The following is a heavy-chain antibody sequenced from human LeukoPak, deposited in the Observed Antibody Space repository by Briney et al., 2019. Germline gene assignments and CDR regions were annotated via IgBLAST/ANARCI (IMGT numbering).Heavy chain of an antibody. V-gene: IGHV1-18*01. Sequence: ASVKLSCTASGYIFSNYGINWVRQAPGQGLEWMGWISAYNGNTNYAQKFQGRVTMTTDTSTSTAYMELRSLRSDNTAVYYCASGMRQWLAYYWGQGTLVTVSS. CDR3: ASGMRQWLAYY. CDR2: ISAYNGNT. CDR1: GYIFSNYG. D-gene: IGHD6-19*01. J-gene: IGHJ4*02.